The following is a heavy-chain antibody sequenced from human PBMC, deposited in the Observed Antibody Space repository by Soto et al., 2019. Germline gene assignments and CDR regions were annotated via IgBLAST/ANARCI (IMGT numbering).Heavy chain of an antibody. D-gene: IGHD6-6*01. Sequence: SETLSLTCTVYGGSFSGYYWSWIRQPPGKGLEWIGEINHSGSTNYNPSLKSRVTISVDTSKNQFSLKLSSVTAADTAVYYCARGGSEQLVLYYYYGMDVWGQGTTVTVSS. CDR1: GGSFSGYY. V-gene: IGHV4-34*01. CDR2: INHSGST. J-gene: IGHJ6*02. CDR3: ARGGSEQLVLYYYYGMDV.